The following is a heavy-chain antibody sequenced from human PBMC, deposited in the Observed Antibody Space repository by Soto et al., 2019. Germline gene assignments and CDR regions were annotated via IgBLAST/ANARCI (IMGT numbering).Heavy chain of an antibody. CDR2: IYYSGST. D-gene: IGHD2-15*01. J-gene: IGHJ2*01. CDR3: ARAVGYCSGGSCWAYWYFDL. CDR1: GGSISSGGYY. V-gene: IGHV4-31*03. Sequence: QVQLQESGPGLVKPSQTLSLTCTVSGGSISSGGYYWSWIRQHPGKGLGWIGYIYYSGSTYYNPSLKSRVTISVDTSKNQCSLKLSSVTAADTAVYYCARAVGYCSGGSCWAYWYFDLWGRGTLVTVSS.